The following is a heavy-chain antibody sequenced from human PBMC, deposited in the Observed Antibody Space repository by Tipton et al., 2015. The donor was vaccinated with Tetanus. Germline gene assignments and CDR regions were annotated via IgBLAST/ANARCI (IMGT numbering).Heavy chain of an antibody. D-gene: IGHD4-17*01. V-gene: IGHV4-59*01. CDR2: IYYTGNT. CDR1: SGSIRSYY. Sequence: TLSLTCTVSSGSIRSYYWSWIRQPPGKGLEWIGYIYYTGNTNYNPSLKSRVTISVDTSKSQFSLKLTSVTAADTAVYYCVRDRGLTTSGGIGMDVWGQGTTVTVSS. J-gene: IGHJ6*02. CDR3: VRDRGLTTSGGIGMDV.